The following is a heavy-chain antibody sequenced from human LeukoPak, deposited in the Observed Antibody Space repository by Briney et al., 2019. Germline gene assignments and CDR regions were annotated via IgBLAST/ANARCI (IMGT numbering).Heavy chain of an antibody. Sequence: GGSLRLSCAASGFTFSSYAMSWVRQPPGKGLEWVSGISGSGDNTYYADSVKGRFTISRDNSKKTLYLQMNSLRAEDTAVYYCAKQRVWNVVVPAAITGTLYYFDYWGQGTLVTVSS. D-gene: IGHD2-2*02. CDR2: ISGSGDNT. J-gene: IGHJ4*02. V-gene: IGHV3-23*01. CDR1: GFTFSSYA. CDR3: AKQRVWNVVVPAAITGTLYYFDY.